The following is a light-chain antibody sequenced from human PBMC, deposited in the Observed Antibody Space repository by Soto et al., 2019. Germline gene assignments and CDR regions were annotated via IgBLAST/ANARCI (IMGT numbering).Light chain of an antibody. V-gene: IGKV1-12*01. J-gene: IGKJ4*01. Sequence: DIQMTQSPSSVSASVGDRVSITCRASQGISSWLAWYQQKPGRAPKLLIYTGSSLQSGVPSRFSGTGSGTGFTLTISRLRPDDVVTYYCQQANIFPLTLGGGTKVEIK. CDR1: QGISSW. CDR3: QQANIFPLT. CDR2: TGS.